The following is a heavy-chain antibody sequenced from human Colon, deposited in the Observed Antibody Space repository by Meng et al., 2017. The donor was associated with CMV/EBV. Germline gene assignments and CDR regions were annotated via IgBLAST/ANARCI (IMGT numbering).Heavy chain of an antibody. V-gene: IGHV3-9*01. CDR3: ANAWRGSSQPYFFDH. D-gene: IGHD3-10*01. CDR2: INWNSGSK. J-gene: IGHJ4*02. CDR1: GFSFDDYA. Sequence: SLKISCAASGFSFDDYAMNWVRQAPGKGLEWVSSINWNSGSKTYADSVKGRFTISIDNAKKSLYLKMDSLRPEDTALYYCANAWRGSSQPYFFDHWGQGTQVTVSS.